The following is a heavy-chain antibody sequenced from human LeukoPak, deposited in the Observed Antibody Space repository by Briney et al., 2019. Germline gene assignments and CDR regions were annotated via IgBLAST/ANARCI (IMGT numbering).Heavy chain of an antibody. CDR2: IYTSGST. CDR3: ARGADY. V-gene: IGHV4-61*02. J-gene: IGHJ4*02. Sequence: SQTLSLTCTVSGGSISSGSYYWNWIRQPAGKGLEWIGRIYTSGSTNYNPSLKSRVTISVDTSKNQFSLKLSSVTAADTAVYYCARGADYWGQGTLVTVSS. CDR1: GGSISSGSYY.